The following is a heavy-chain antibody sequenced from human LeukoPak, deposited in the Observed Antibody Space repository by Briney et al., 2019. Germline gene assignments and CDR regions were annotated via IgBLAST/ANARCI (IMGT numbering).Heavy chain of an antibody. J-gene: IGHJ5*02. CDR1: GYTFTSHY. CDR2: INPSGSST. V-gene: IGHV1-46*01. Sequence: ASVKVSCKASGYTFTSHYMHWVRQAPGQGLEWMGLINPSGSSTLYAQKFQGRVTMTRDMSTTTDYMELSSLRSEDTAVYYCARDNSVGDIARWFDPWGQGTLVTVSS. D-gene: IGHD3-16*02. CDR3: ARDNSVGDIARWFDP.